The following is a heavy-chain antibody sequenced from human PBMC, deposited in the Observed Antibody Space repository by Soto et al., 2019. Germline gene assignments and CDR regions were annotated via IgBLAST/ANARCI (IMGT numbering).Heavy chain of an antibody. CDR3: ARDHLWAFDN. CDR1: GFTFSSYS. J-gene: IGHJ4*02. CDR2: ISSSSSTI. D-gene: IGHD1-26*01. V-gene: IGHV3-48*01. Sequence: GGSLRLSCAASGFTFSSYSMNWVRQAPGKGLEWVSYISSSSSTIYYADSVKGRFTISRDNAKNSLYLQMNSLRAEDSAMYYCARDHLWAFDNWGQGTLVTVSS.